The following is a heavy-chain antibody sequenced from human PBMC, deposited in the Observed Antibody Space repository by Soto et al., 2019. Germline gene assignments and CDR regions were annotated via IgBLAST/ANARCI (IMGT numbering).Heavy chain of an antibody. CDR3: ARGLQYGGNSAY. CDR2: IFHSGST. Sequence: PSETLSLTCGVSGYSISSGYYWGWIRQPPGKGLEWIASIFHSGSTYYNPPLKSRVTISVDTSKNQFSLKLSSVTAADTAVYYCARGLQYGGNSAYWGQGTLVTVSS. J-gene: IGHJ4*02. V-gene: IGHV4-38-2*01. CDR1: GYSISSGYY. D-gene: IGHD2-21*02.